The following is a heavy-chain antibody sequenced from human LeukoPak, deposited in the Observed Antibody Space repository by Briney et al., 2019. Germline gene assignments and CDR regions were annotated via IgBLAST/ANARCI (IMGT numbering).Heavy chain of an antibody. CDR2: ISGSSDYI. Sequence: PGGSLRLSCAASGLTFSTYSMDWVRQAPGKGLEWVSSISGSSDYIYYADSVKGRFTISRDNAKNSLYLQMNSLRVEDTAVYYCARDGSGNSVDYFDYWGQGTLVTVSS. CDR1: GLTFSTYS. CDR3: ARDGSGNSVDYFDY. V-gene: IGHV3-21*01. D-gene: IGHD3-10*01. J-gene: IGHJ4*02.